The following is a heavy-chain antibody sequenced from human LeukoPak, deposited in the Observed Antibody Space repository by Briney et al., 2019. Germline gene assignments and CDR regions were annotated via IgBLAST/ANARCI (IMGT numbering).Heavy chain of an antibody. D-gene: IGHD5/OR15-5a*01. CDR2: FYNSGST. Sequence: PSETLSLTCTVSGDSISNYYWIWIRQSPGKGLEYIGYFYNSGSTSYNPSLESRATISVDTSKNQFSLELSSVTAADTAVYYCARSPVLYHFDYWGQGTLVTVSS. CDR3: ARSPVLYHFDY. CDR1: GDSISNYY. V-gene: IGHV4-59*08. J-gene: IGHJ4*02.